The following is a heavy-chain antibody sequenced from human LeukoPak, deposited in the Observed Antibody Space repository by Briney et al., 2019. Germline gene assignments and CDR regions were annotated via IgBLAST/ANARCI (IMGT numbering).Heavy chain of an antibody. Sequence: GGSLRLSCAASGFTFSNHWMHWVRQAPGKGLVWVSRISGDGSSTRYADSVKGRFTISRDNAKNTLFLQMNSLRAEDTAAYYCARDNNWNYPDYWGQGTLVTVSS. CDR2: ISGDGSST. J-gene: IGHJ4*02. CDR3: ARDNNWNYPDY. CDR1: GFTFSNHW. D-gene: IGHD1-7*01. V-gene: IGHV3-74*01.